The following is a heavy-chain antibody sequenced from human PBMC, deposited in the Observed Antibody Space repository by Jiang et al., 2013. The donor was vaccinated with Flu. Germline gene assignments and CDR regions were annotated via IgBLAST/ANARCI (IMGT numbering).Heavy chain of an antibody. CDR1: GFTFSSYS. Sequence: EVQLLESGGGLVKPGGSLRLSCAASGFTFSSYSMNWVRQAPGKGLEWVSSLSASSSSIYYADSVRGRFTISRDNAKNSLYLQLNSLRAEDTAVYYCVRETHDPRDYWGQGTLVTVSS. V-gene: IGHV3-21*01. CDR3: VRETHDPRDY. CDR2: LSASSSSI. J-gene: IGHJ4*02.